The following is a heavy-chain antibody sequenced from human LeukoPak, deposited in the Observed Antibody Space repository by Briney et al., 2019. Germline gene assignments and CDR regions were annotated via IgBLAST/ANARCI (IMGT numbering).Heavy chain of an antibody. CDR1: GFTFSGSA. CDR2: IRSKANSYAT. Sequence: PGGSLRLSCAASGFTFSGSAMHWVRQASGKGLEWVGRIRSKANSYATAYAASVKGRFTISRDDSKNTAYLQMNSLKTEDTAVYYCTTDSVGATLLDAKFDYWGQGTLVTVSS. CDR3: TTDSVGATLLDAKFDY. D-gene: IGHD1-26*01. V-gene: IGHV3-73*01. J-gene: IGHJ4*02.